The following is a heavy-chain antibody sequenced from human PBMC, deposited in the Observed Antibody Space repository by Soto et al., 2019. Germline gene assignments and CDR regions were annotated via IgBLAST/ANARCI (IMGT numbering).Heavy chain of an antibody. V-gene: IGHV3-23*01. CDR3: AKDGGGGTPGSWFDA. CDR1: GFTFSTFA. Sequence: EVQLLESGGGLVQPGGSLRLSCAASGFTFSTFALTWVRQAPGEGLEWVSGISGRGTGTYYADSVKGRFTTSRDNSKNTLYLQMNSLRVEDTAVYYCAKDGGGGTPGSWFDAWGQGTLVTVSS. D-gene: IGHD3-16*01. CDR2: ISGRGTGT. J-gene: IGHJ5*02.